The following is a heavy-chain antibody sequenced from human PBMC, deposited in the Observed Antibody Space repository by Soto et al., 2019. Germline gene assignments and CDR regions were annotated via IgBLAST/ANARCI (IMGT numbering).Heavy chain of an antibody. J-gene: IGHJ4*02. CDR2: ISYDGSNK. Sequence: QVQLVESGGGVVQPGRSLRLSCIDSGFTFSSYAMHWDRQAPGKGLEWVAVISYDGSNKYYADSVKGRFTISRDNSKNTLYLQMISLRAEDTTVYYCARGGYWGQGTLVTVSS. CDR3: ARGGY. CDR1: GFTFSSYA. V-gene: IGHV3-30-3*01. D-gene: IGHD3-16*01.